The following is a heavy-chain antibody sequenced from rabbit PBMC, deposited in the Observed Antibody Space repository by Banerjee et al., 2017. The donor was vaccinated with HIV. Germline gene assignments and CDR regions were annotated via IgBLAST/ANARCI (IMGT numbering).Heavy chain of an antibody. D-gene: IGHD4-1*01. Sequence: QEQLVESGGGLVQPEGSLTLTCTASGFSFSSSYYMCWVRQAPGKGLEWIGCIYNGDGSRDYASWAKGRFTVSKTSSTTVTLQMTSLTAADTATYFCARGDYRNGFNLWGPGTLVTVS. CDR1: GFSFSSSYY. CDR2: IYNGDGSR. CDR3: ARGDYRNGFNL. V-gene: IGHV1S45*01. J-gene: IGHJ4*01.